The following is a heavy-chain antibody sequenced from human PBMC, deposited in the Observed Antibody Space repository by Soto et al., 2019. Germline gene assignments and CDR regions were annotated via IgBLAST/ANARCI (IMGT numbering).Heavy chain of an antibody. CDR2: LWYDGSNK. CDR3: ARLYGWFDP. J-gene: IGHJ5*02. Sequence: QVQLVESGGGGVQPGRSLRLSCPASGFTFSSYGMHWVRHAPGNGLEWVAVLWYDGSNKYYADSVKGRFTISRDNSKNTLYLQMTRLRAEDTAVYYSARLYGWFDPWCQGTLVNVSS. V-gene: IGHV3-33*01. D-gene: IGHD2-8*01. CDR1: GFTFSSYG.